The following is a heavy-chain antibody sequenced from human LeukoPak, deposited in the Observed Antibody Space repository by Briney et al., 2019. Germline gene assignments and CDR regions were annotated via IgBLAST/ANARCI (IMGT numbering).Heavy chain of an antibody. V-gene: IGHV4-61*01. D-gene: IGHD5-24*01. CDR3: ARRRGAGYYGMDV. CDR2: IYYSGST. CDR1: GGSVSSGSYY. Sequence: PSETLSLTCTVSGGSVSSGSYYWSWIRQPPGKGLEWIGYIYYSGSTNYNPSLKSRVTISVDTSKNQFSLKLSSVTAADTAVYYCARRRGAGYYGMDVWGQGTTVTVSS. J-gene: IGHJ6*02.